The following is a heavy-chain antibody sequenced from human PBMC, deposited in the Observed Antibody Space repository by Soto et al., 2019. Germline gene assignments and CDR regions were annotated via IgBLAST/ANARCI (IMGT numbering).Heavy chain of an antibody. Sequence: VPAEPSCKASGYRFASHSLHWARHAPGQGLDWMGIINPGGGAATYTQKLQGRVTLTRDTSMTTVYMELSSLRSEDTAVYYCARAYSGNLSPDYWGQGTLVTV. CDR1: GYRFASHS. CDR2: INPGGGAA. V-gene: IGHV1-46*01. J-gene: IGHJ4*02. D-gene: IGHD4-4*01. CDR3: ARAYSGNLSPDY.